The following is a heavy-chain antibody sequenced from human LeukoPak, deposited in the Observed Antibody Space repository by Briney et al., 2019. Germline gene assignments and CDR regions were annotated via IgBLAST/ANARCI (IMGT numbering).Heavy chain of an antibody. CDR3: ARDQGRSGYDFPHTFDY. Sequence: ASVKASCKASGGTFSSYAISWVRQAPGQGLEWMGGIIPIFGTANYAQKLQGRVTITADESTSTAYMELSSLRSEDTAVYYCARDQGRSGYDFPHTFDYWGQGTLVTVSS. CDR1: GGTFSSYA. CDR2: IIPIFGTA. D-gene: IGHD5-12*01. J-gene: IGHJ4*02. V-gene: IGHV1-69*13.